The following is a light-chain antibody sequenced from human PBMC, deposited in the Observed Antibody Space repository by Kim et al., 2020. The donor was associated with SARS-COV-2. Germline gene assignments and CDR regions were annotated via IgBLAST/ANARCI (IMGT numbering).Light chain of an antibody. CDR3: QQYNSYPRT. J-gene: IGKJ1*01. CDR1: QGITKD. Sequence: DIQMTQSPSSLSASVGDRVTITCRASQGITKDLAWFQQKPGKVPKSLIYAASNLQSGVPSRFSGSGSGTDFTLTISSLQPEDFATYYCQQYNSYPRTFGQGTKVDIK. V-gene: IGKV1-16*01. CDR2: AAS.